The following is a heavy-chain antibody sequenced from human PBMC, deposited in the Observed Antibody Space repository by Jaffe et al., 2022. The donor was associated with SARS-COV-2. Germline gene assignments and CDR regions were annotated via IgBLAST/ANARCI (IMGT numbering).Heavy chain of an antibody. CDR2: IIAEFGTV. CDR3: ARGALDGFDS. Sequence: QVQLVQSGPEGKKPGSSVKVSCKASGGTFSSNAFSWVRQAPGQGLEWMGGIIAEFGTVKYAQKFQGRVTITADESTSTAYMEVSSLRSDDTAVYYCARGALDGFDSWGQGTLVTVSS. V-gene: IGHV1-69*01. J-gene: IGHJ5*02. CDR1: GGTFSSNA. D-gene: IGHD3-3*01.